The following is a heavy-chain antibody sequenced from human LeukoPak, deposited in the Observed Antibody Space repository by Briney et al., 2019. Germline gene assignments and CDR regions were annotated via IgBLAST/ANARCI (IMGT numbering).Heavy chain of an antibody. CDR3: ARRPARRYYYDSSGYDY. CDR1: GGSISSSSYY. V-gene: IGHV4-39*01. D-gene: IGHD3-22*01. CDR2: IYYSGST. Sequence: PSETLSLTCTVSGGSISSSSYYWGWIRQPPGKGLEWIGSIYYSGSTYYNPSLKSRVTISVDTSKNQFSLKLSSVTAADTAVYYCARRPARRYYYDSSGYDYWGQGTLVTVSS. J-gene: IGHJ4*02.